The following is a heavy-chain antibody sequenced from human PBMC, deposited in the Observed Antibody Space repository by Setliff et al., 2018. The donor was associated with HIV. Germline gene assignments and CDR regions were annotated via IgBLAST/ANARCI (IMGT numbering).Heavy chain of an antibody. CDR3: ARSRTDDGSGRYYNNDWFDS. V-gene: IGHV1-8*03. D-gene: IGHD3-10*01. J-gene: IGHJ5*01. CDR2: MNPNSGHT. CDR1: GYTFTSYD. Sequence: ASVKVSCKASGYTFTSYDINWVRQATGQGLEWMGWMNPNSGHTGYAQKFQGRVTITSDTSISTAYMELSSLRSEDTAVYYCARSRTDDGSGRYYNNDWFDSWGQGTLVTVSS.